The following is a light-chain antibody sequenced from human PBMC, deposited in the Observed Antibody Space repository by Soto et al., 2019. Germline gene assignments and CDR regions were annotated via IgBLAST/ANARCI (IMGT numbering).Light chain of an antibody. CDR2: DTS. CDR1: QTVSNK. J-gene: IGKJ1*01. V-gene: IGKV3-11*01. CDR3: HQRKSWPRT. Sequence: IVLTQSPATLSSFPGERATLSCRASQTVSNKLAWYQHKPGQAPRLLIYDTSNRATGIPARFSGSGSGTDFTLTISRLEPEYFAVYYCHQRKSWPRTFGQGTKVDI.